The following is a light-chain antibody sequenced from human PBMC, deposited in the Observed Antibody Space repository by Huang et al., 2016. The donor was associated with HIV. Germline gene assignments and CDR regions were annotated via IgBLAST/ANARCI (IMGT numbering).Light chain of an antibody. CDR3: QQYQDWPRT. Sequence: EIVMTQSPGTLSLSPGERATLSCRPSQSVSSNLAWYQHNPGQAPRLLIYGASTRATGGPARFSGSGSGTEFTLTISSLQSDDFVVYYCQQYQDWPRTFGQGTKVEIK. CDR2: GAS. CDR1: QSVSSN. J-gene: IGKJ1*01. V-gene: IGKV3-15*01.